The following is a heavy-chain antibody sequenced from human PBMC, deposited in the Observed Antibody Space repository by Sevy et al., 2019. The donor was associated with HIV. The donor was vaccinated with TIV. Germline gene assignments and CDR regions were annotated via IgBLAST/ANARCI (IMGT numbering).Heavy chain of an antibody. V-gene: IGHV3-49*03. CDR1: GFNVGDYV. J-gene: IGHJ6*02. Sequence: GGSLRLSCRASGFNVGDYVMNWFRQAPGKGLDWVGFIRSKAYGETREYAASVKGRVTISGEDSKGIAYLQMHRLKTEDTGRYYCTRAMYYHDSGSYYGMDVWGQGTTVTVSS. CDR2: IRSKAYGETR. D-gene: IGHD3-10*01. CDR3: TRAMYYHDSGSYYGMDV.